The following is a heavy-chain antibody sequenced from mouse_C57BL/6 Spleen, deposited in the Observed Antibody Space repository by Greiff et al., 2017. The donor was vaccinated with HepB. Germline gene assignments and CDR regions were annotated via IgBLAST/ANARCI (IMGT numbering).Heavy chain of an antibody. J-gene: IGHJ4*01. CDR3: AKPLPDYYAMDC. Sequence: EVMLVESGGGLVKPGGSLKLSCAASGFTFSDYGMHWVRQAPEKGLEWVAYISSGSSTIYYADTVKGRFTISRDNAKNTLFLQMTSLRSEDTAMYYGAKPLPDYYAMDCCGQGTSSTVSS. CDR1: GFTFSDYG. D-gene: IGHD6-1*01. CDR2: ISSGSSTI. V-gene: IGHV5-17*01.